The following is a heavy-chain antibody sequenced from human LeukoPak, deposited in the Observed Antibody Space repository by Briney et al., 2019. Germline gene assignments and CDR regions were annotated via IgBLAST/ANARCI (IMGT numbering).Heavy chain of an antibody. V-gene: IGHV3-23*01. CDR1: GFTFSSYA. Sequence: GGSLRLSCAASGFTFSSYAMSWVRQAPGKGLEWVSAISGSGGSTYYADSVKGRFTISRDNSKNTLYLQMNSLRAEDTAVYYCAKAPPRYCSGGSCYSYNWFDPRGQGTLVTVSS. J-gene: IGHJ5*02. D-gene: IGHD2-15*01. CDR3: AKAPPRYCSGGSCYSYNWFDP. CDR2: ISGSGGST.